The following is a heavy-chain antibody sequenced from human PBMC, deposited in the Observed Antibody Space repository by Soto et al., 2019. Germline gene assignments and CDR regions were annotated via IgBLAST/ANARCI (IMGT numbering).Heavy chain of an antibody. V-gene: IGHV1-18*01. Sequence: VQLVKSGPEVKEPGASVRVSCKASGYTFTSYGFSWVRQAPGQGLEWVGWVSANNGDTNSARKLQGRVTLTTDTSTSTAYMDLRSLTSDDTAVYYCARDFRDTCGGTSCIYFDFWGQGTLVTVSS. CDR1: GYTFTSYG. CDR3: ARDFRDTCGGTSCIYFDF. D-gene: IGHD2-2*01. CDR2: VSANNGDT. J-gene: IGHJ4*02.